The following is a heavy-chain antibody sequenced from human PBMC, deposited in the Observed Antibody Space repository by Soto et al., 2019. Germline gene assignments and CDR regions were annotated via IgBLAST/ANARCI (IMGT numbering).Heavy chain of an antibody. CDR2: IYYSGST. CDR3: ASGIAAAGTLDY. CDR1: GGSISSYY. Sequence: QVQLQESGPGLVKPSETLSLTCTVSGGSISSYYWSWIRQPPGKGLEWIGYIYYSGSTNYNPSLRRRVTIPVDTSKNQFALKLSSVTAADPAVYYCASGIAAAGTLDYWGQGTLVTVSS. V-gene: IGHV4-59*08. D-gene: IGHD6-13*01. J-gene: IGHJ4*02.